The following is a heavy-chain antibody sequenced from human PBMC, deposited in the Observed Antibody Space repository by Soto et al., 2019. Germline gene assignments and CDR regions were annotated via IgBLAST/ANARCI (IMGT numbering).Heavy chain of an antibody. CDR3: ARSAGGNFYFDY. Sequence: PSETLSLTCTVSGGSINRGGYYWTWIRQHPGKGLEWIGSVYYSGSTNYNPSLKSRVTISVDTSKSQFSLKLSSVSAADTAVYYCARSAGGNFYFDYWGQGTLVTVSS. CDR2: VYYSGST. J-gene: IGHJ4*02. V-gene: IGHV4-31*03. CDR1: GGSINRGGYY. D-gene: IGHD2-21*02.